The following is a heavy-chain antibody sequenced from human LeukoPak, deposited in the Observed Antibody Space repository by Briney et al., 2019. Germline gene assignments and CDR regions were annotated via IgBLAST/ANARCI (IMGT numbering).Heavy chain of an antibody. V-gene: IGHV3-23*01. CDR1: GFTFSTYA. J-gene: IGHJ5*02. CDR3: AKEKAWSAYNWFDP. D-gene: IGHD3-3*01. Sequence: PGGSLRLSCVVSGFTFSTYAMSWVRQAPGKGLEWVSGIGGSGGDTFYADSVRGRFTVSRDNSKNTLFLQIDSLRAEDTAVYYCAKEKAWSAYNWFDPWGQGTLVTVSS. CDR2: IGGSGGDT.